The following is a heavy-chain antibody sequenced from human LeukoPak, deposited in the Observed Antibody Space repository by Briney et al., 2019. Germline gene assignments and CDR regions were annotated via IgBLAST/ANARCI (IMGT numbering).Heavy chain of an antibody. CDR2: INPNSGGT. Sequence: ASVKVSCKASGYTFTGYYMHWVRQAPGQGLEWMGWINPNSGGTSYAQKFQGRVTMTRDMSTSTVYMELSSLRSEDTAVYYCARECDYDILRGFDPWGQGTLVTVSS. J-gene: IGHJ5*02. CDR3: ARECDYDILRGFDP. CDR1: GYTFTGYY. V-gene: IGHV1-2*02. D-gene: IGHD3-9*01.